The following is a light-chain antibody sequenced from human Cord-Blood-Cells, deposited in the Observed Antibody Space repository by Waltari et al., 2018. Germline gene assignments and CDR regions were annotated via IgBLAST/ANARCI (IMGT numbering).Light chain of an antibody. Sequence: QSALTQPPSVSGSPGQSVTISCTGTSSDVASYNRVSWYQQPPGTAPKLMIYEVSNRPSGVPDRFSGSKSGNTASLTISGLQAEDEADYYCSSYTSSSFVVFGGGTKLTVL. J-gene: IGLJ2*01. CDR2: EVS. CDR1: SSDVASYNR. V-gene: IGLV2-18*02. CDR3: SSYTSSSFVV.